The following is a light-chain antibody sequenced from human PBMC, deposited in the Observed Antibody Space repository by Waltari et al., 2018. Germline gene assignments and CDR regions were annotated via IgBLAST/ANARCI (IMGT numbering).Light chain of an antibody. CDR1: SSNIGAGFD. CDR2: GDI. J-gene: IGLJ3*02. V-gene: IGLV1-40*01. Sequence: QPVLTQPPSVSGAPGQTVTISCTGSSSNIGAGFDVHWYQQLPGRAPKLLIYGDINRPSGGPDRFSGSKSGTSASLAITGLQAEDEADYYCQSFDSSLAFSEVVFGGGTKLTVL. CDR3: QSFDSSLAFSEVV.